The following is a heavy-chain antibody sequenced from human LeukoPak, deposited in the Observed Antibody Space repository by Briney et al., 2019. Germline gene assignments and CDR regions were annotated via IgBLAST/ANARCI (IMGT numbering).Heavy chain of an antibody. CDR2: FDPEDGET. D-gene: IGHD3-9*01. CDR3: AIDLLRYVDWSPPLGY. V-gene: IGHV1-24*01. Sequence: ASVKVSCKVSGYTLTELSMHWVRQAPGKGLEWMGGFDPEDGETIYAQKFQGRVTMTEDTSTDTAYVELSSLRSEDTAVYYCAIDLLRYVDWSPPLGYWGQGTLVTVSS. CDR1: GYTLTELS. J-gene: IGHJ4*02.